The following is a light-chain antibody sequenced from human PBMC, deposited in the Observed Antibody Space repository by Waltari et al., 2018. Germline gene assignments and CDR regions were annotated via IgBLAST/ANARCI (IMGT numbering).Light chain of an antibody. J-gene: IGLJ3*02. V-gene: IGLV4-69*01. CDR1: SGHSSNI. CDR3: QTGGHGTWV. Sequence: QLVLTHSPSASPSLGAPVKLTCTLSSGHSSNITTWLHQKPEKSPRYLMKVNSDVAHRKRDEIPDRFSGCRSGAERYLTISTVQSEDESGYYCQTGGHGTWVFGGGTKLTVL. CDR2: VNSDVAH.